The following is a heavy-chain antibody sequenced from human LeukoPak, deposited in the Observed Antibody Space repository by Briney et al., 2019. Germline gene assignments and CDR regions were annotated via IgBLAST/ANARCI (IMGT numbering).Heavy chain of an antibody. Sequence: PGRSLRLSCAASGFTFSSYGMHWVRQAPGKGLEWVAVISYDGSNKYYADSVKGRFTISRDNSKNTLYLQMNSLRAEDTAVYYCATSYYDFWSGYSHDAFDIWGQGTMVTVSS. CDR1: GFTFSSYG. D-gene: IGHD3-3*01. CDR3: ATSYYDFWSGYSHDAFDI. J-gene: IGHJ3*02. V-gene: IGHV3-30*03. CDR2: ISYDGSNK.